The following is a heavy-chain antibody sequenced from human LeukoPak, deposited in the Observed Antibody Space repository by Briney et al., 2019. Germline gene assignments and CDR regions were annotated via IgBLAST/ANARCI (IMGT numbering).Heavy chain of an antibody. CDR3: ARDFGETSLPNWFDP. CDR2: TSHSDSP. J-gene: IGHJ5*02. D-gene: IGHD3-16*01. Sequence: SETLFLTCTVSGGSISSYYWSWIRQPPGKGLEGIGSTSHSDSPYYNPSLESRVTISLDTSRNQFSLKLTSVTAADTAVYYCARDFGETSLPNWFDPWGRGTLVIVSS. CDR1: GGSISSYY. V-gene: IGHV4-59*04.